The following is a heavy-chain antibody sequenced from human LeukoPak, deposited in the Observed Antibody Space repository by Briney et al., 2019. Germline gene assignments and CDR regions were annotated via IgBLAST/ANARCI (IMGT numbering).Heavy chain of an antibody. CDR2: ISGSGGST. J-gene: IGHJ4*02. Sequence: KPGGSLRLSCAASGFTFSSYAMSWVRQAPGKGLEWVSAISGSGGSTYYADSVKGRFTISRDNSKNTLYLQMNSLRAEDTAVYYCARDYYYGSGTYGGWDYWGQGTLVTVSS. V-gene: IGHV3-23*01. CDR1: GFTFSSYA. CDR3: ARDYYYGSGTYGGWDY. D-gene: IGHD3-10*01.